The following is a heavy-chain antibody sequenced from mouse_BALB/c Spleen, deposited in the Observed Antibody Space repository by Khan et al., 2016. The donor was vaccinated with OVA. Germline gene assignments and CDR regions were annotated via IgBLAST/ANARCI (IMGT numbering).Heavy chain of an antibody. Sequence: QVQLQQSGAELARPGASVKMSCKASGYTFTSYTIHWIKKRPGQGLEWIGYINPSNDYTNYNQKFKDKATLTTDKSSTTAYLQLSSLTSEDSAVYYCARRTTGYAMDYWGQGTSVTVSS. V-gene: IGHV1-4*01. CDR3: ARRTTGYAMDY. J-gene: IGHJ4*01. D-gene: IGHD2-14*01. CDR2: INPSNDYT. CDR1: GYTFTSYT.